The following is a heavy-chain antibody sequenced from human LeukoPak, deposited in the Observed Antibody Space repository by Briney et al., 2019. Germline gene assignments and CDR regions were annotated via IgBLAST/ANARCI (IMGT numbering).Heavy chain of an antibody. CDR2: IYYRGST. V-gene: IGHV4-39*06. D-gene: IGHD1-1*01. Sequence: SETLSLTCTVSGGSISSSSYYWGWIRQPPGKGLEWIGNIYYRGSTYYNPSLKSRVTISTDSSKNQFPLKLKSVTAADTAVYYCARVGMGTTGGRLFDFWGQGTLVTVSS. CDR1: GGSISSSSYY. CDR3: ARVGMGTTGGRLFDF. J-gene: IGHJ4*02.